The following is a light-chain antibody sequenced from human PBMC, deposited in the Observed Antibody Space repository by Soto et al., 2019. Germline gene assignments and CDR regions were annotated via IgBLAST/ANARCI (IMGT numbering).Light chain of an antibody. CDR1: RDIADS. J-gene: IGKJ4*01. Sequence: DTQMTQSPSSLSASVGDTVTITCQASRDIADSLNWYQQRAGQAPKLLIYDASNLQSGVPARFSGSGTGTSFILTSSSLQPEDFATYYCQQYDDPFTFGGGTKVEIK. CDR3: QQYDDPFT. CDR2: DAS. V-gene: IGKV1-33*01.